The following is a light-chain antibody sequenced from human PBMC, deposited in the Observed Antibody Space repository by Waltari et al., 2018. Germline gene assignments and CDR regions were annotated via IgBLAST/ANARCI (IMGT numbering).Light chain of an antibody. CDR1: ETVTRH. CDR2: DVS. J-gene: IGKJ1*01. V-gene: IGKV3D-15*01. Sequence: EIVMTQSPAVLSVSPGQRATLSCRASETVTRHLAWYQKKPGQAPRLLIYDVSTRAAGIPARFSGSGSETEFTLTVTSLQSEDCAVYYCQQYYEWQTFGPGTKVEIK. CDR3: QQYYEWQT.